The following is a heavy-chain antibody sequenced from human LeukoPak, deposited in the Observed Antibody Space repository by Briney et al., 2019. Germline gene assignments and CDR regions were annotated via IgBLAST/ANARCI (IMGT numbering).Heavy chain of an antibody. J-gene: IGHJ4*02. D-gene: IGHD1-26*01. Sequence: GSSVKVSCKASGGTFSSYATSWVRQAPGQGLEWMGRIIPILGIANYAQKFQGRVTITADKSTSTAYMELSSLRSEDTAVYYCARAASPYSGSLPRHFLDYWGRGTLVTVSS. CDR1: GGTFSSYA. CDR2: IIPILGIA. V-gene: IGHV1-69*04. CDR3: ARAASPYSGSLPRHFLDY.